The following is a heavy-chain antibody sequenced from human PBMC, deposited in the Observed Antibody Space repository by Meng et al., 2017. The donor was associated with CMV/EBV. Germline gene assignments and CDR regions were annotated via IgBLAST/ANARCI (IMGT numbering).Heavy chain of an antibody. CDR2: IYSGGTT. J-gene: IGHJ3*02. D-gene: IGHD6-19*01. CDR1: GLTVSSNY. CDR3: ERSSGWYAFDM. V-gene: IGHV3-53*01. Sequence: GGSLRLSCVVSGLTVSSNYMSWVRQAPGKGLEWVSVIYSGGTTGYADSVRGRFTISRDKSKNTLYLQMNSLRVEDTAVYYCERSSGWYAFDMWGQGTMVTVSS.